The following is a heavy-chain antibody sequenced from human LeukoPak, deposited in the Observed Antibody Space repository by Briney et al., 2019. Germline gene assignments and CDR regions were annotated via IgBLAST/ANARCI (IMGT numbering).Heavy chain of an antibody. CDR3: TTGESMVGTTIHVRWAD. J-gene: IGHJ4*02. Sequence: GGSLRLSCAASGFTFSNAWMTWVRQAPGKGLEWVGRIKSKTAGGTTDYAAPVKGRFSISRADSKSTLYLQMNSLKTEDTAVYYCTTGESMVGTTIHVRWADWGQGTLVTVSS. D-gene: IGHD1-26*01. CDR1: GFTFSNAW. V-gene: IGHV3-15*01. CDR2: IKSKTAGGTT.